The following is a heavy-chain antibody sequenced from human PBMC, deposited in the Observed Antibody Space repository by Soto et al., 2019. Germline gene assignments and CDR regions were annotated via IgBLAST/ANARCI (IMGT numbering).Heavy chain of an antibody. D-gene: IGHD2-2*01. CDR1: GFTFSSYA. V-gene: IGHV3-30-3*01. J-gene: IGHJ6*02. CDR3: ARDEAKYCSSTSCYGVAGMDV. CDR2: ISYDGSNK. Sequence: GGSLRLSCAASGFTFSSYAMHWVRQAPGKGLEWVAVISYDGSNKYYADSVKGRFTISRDNSKNTLYLQMNSLRAEDTAVYYCARDEAKYCSSTSCYGVAGMDVWGQGTTVTVSS.